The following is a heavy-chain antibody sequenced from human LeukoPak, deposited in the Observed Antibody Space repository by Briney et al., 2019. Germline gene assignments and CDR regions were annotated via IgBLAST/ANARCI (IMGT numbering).Heavy chain of an antibody. CDR3: ATGFLEWLLFPSQIDY. CDR2: ISGSGGST. CDR1: GFTFSSYA. J-gene: IGHJ4*02. D-gene: IGHD3-3*01. Sequence: GGSPRLSCAASGFTFSSYAMSWVRQAPGKGLEWVSAISGSGGSTYYADSVKGRFTISRDNSKNTLYLQMNSLRAEDTAVYYCATGFLEWLLFPSQIDYWGQGTLVTVSS. V-gene: IGHV3-23*01.